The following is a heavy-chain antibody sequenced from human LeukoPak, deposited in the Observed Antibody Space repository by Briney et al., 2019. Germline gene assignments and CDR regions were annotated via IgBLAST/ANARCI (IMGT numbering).Heavy chain of an antibody. J-gene: IGHJ3*02. V-gene: IGHV3-48*03. CDR2: ISSSGSTI. Sequence: PGGSLRLSCAASGFTFSSYEMNWVRQAPGKGLEWVSYISSSGSTIYYADSVKGRFTISRDNAENSLYLQMNSLRAEDTAVYYCARDIRYYGSGSYHDAFDIWGQGTMVTVSS. CDR3: ARDIRYYGSGSYHDAFDI. D-gene: IGHD3-10*01. CDR1: GFTFSSYE.